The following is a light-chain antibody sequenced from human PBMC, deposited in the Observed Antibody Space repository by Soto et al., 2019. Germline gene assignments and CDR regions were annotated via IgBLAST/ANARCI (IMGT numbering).Light chain of an antibody. CDR1: SSDVGGYNY. Sequence: SALTQPRSVSGSPGQSVTISCTGTSSDVGGYNYVSWYQQHPGKAPKLMIYDVSKRPSGVPDRFSGSKSGNTASLTISGLQAEDEADYYCCSYAGSYSWVFGGGTKPTVL. J-gene: IGLJ3*02. CDR3: CSYAGSYSWV. CDR2: DVS. V-gene: IGLV2-11*01.